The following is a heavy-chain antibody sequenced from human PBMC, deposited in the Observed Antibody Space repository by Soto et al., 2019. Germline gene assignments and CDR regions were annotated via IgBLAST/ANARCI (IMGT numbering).Heavy chain of an antibody. CDR2: IWYDGSNK. D-gene: IGHD3-22*01. CDR1: GFTFSSYG. Sequence: GGSLRLSCAASGFTFSSYGMHWVRQAPGKGLEWVAVIWYDGSNKYYADSVKGRFTISRDNSKNTLYLQMSSLRAEDTAVYYCARDLYYYDSSGYPDYWGQGTLVTVSS. CDR3: ARDLYYYDSSGYPDY. J-gene: IGHJ4*02. V-gene: IGHV3-33*01.